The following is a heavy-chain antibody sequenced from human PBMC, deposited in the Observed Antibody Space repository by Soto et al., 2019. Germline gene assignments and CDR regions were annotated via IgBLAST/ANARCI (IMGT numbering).Heavy chain of an antibody. Sequence: QLQVQESGPGLVKPAETLSLTCSVYGGSITSSGYYWGWVRQPPGKGLEWIGSISHSGTTYYHPSLKGRPTISIDTSKNRFSLTLYSVTAADTAVYYCASRTVAHGVVEHWGQGALVTVSS. D-gene: IGHD2-8*01. CDR3: ASRTVAHGVVEH. V-gene: IGHV4-39*01. J-gene: IGHJ4*02. CDR2: ISHSGTT. CDR1: GGSITSSGYY.